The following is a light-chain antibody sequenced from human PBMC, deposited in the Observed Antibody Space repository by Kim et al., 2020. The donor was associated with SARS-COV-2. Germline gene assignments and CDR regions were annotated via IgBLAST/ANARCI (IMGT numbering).Light chain of an antibody. CDR2: AAS. CDR1: QSISSH. Sequence: DIQMTQSPSSLSASVGDRVTITCRASQSISSHLNWYQQKPGKAPKLLIYAASSLQSGVPSRCSGSGSGTDFTLTIRSLQPEDFAAYYCEQSYSTPYTCGQGTKLEI. CDR3: EQSYSTPYT. V-gene: IGKV1-39*01. J-gene: IGKJ2*01.